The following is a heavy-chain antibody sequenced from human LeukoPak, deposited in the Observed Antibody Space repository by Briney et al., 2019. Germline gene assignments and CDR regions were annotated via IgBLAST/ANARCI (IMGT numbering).Heavy chain of an antibody. J-gene: IGHJ6*03. Sequence: GGSLRLSCAASGFTFSSYSMNWVRQAPGKGLEWVSYISSSSSTIYYADSVKGRFTISRDNAKNSLYLQMNSLRAEDTAVYYCARVPECSGGSCYILNYYYYYYMDVWGKGTTVTVSS. CDR2: ISSSSSTI. V-gene: IGHV3-48*01. D-gene: IGHD2-15*01. CDR1: GFTFSSYS. CDR3: ARVPECSGGSCYILNYYYYYYMDV.